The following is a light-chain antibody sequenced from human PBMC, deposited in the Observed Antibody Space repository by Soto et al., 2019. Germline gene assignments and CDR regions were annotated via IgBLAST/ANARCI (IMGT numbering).Light chain of an antibody. Sequence: QSVLTQPASVSGSPGQSITISCTGTSSDVGNYNLVSWYQQHPGKAPKLMIYEGSKRPSGVSNRFSGSKSGNTASLTISILQAEDEADYYCCSYAGSSTYVXGTGTPVTV. CDR2: EGS. CDR3: CSYAGSSTYV. V-gene: IGLV2-23*01. CDR1: SSDVGNYNL. J-gene: IGLJ1*01.